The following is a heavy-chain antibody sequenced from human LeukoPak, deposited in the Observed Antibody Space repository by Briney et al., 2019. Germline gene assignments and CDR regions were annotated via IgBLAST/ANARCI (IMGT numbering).Heavy chain of an antibody. V-gene: IGHV3-23*01. CDR2: ISYDGYNT. J-gene: IGHJ4*02. Sequence: GGSLRLSCAASRFTFSTYAMSWVRQAPGKGLEWVSGISYDGYNTYYADSVKGRFTISRDNSKSTLYLQMNSLRAEDTAVYYCTSGSYHEVDYWGQGTLVTVSS. D-gene: IGHD1-26*01. CDR1: RFTFSTYA. CDR3: TSGSYHEVDY.